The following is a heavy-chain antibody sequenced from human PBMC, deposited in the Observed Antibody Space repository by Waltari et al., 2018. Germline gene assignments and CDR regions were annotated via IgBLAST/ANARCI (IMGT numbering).Heavy chain of an antibody. CDR1: GYTFTDSV. Sequence: QVQLVQSGAEVKKPGASVKVSCKASGYTFTDSVIDWVRHAPGQGLEWMGRSNPKSGATTYPQKLQGRITMTRDTSIVTAYMELGSVTSDDTALYYCARHIDSIRSAWGQGTLVTVSS. CDR3: ARHIDSIRSA. CDR2: SNPKSGAT. V-gene: IGHV1-2*06. D-gene: IGHD2-21*01. J-gene: IGHJ5*02.